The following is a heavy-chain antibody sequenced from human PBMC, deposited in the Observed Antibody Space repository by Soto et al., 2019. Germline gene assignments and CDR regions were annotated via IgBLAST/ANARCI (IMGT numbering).Heavy chain of an antibody. CDR3: ARGGGVAVAGYYYYYYYGMDV. V-gene: IGHV4-59*12. CDR2: IYYGGST. CDR1: GDSISTDY. J-gene: IGHJ6*02. Sequence: SETLSLTCTVSGDSISTDYWSWIRQSPGKGLEWIGFIYYGGSTNYNPSLKSRVTISVDTPKNQFSLKLSSVTAADTAVYYCARGGGVAVAGYYYYYYYGMDVWGQGTTVTVSS. D-gene: IGHD6-19*01.